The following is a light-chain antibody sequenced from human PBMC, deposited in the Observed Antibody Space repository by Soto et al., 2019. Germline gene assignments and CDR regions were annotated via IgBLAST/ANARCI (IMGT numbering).Light chain of an antibody. V-gene: IGLV1-44*01. CDR1: TSNIGRST. CDR3: ATWNDGVFV. J-gene: IGLJ1*01. Sequence: QSGLAQPPSASGTRGHRVTISCSGSTSNIGRSTVSWYQQFPGAAPKLLIYSNTQRPLGVPVRFSGSKSDTSASLAISGLQSEDEADYYCATWNDGVFVFGIGTKVTVL. CDR2: SNT.